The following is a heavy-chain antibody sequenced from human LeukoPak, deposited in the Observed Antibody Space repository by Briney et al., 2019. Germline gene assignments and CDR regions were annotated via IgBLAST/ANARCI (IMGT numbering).Heavy chain of an antibody. J-gene: IGHJ4*02. Sequence: GGSLRLSCAASGFTFRSYGMHWVRQAPGKGLEWVAVISYDGNDKHYADSVKGRFTISRDNAKNSLYLQMNSLRAEDTAVYYCAREKYSSASPFDYWGQGTLVTVSS. V-gene: IGHV3-33*08. D-gene: IGHD3-22*01. CDR3: AREKYSSASPFDY. CDR1: GFTFRSYG. CDR2: ISYDGNDK.